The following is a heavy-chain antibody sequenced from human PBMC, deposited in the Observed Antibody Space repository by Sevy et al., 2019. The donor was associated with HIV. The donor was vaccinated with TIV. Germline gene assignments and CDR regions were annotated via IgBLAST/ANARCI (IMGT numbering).Heavy chain of an antibody. V-gene: IGHV3-48*03. CDR2: ISSSGTTI. J-gene: IGHJ5*02. CDR1: GFTFSSYE. CDR3: ARVDAYYAKGFDP. D-gene: IGHD2-8*01. Sequence: GGSLRLSCEASGFTFSSYEMNWVRQAPGKGLEWLSYISSSGTTIYYTDSVKGRFTISRDNAKNSLYLQMNSLRAEDTAVYYCARVDAYYAKGFDPWGQGTLVTVSS.